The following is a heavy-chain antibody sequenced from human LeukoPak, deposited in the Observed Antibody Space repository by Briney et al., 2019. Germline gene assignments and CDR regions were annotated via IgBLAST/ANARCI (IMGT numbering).Heavy chain of an antibody. CDR3: ARDGLGYCSGGSCYGLNDFDY. CDR2: INPSGGST. V-gene: IGHV1-46*01. J-gene: IGHJ4*02. Sequence: ASVKVSCKASGYTFTGYYMHWVRQAPGQGLEWMGIINPSGGSTSYAQKFQGRVTMTRDMSTSTVYMELSSLRSEDTAVYYCARDGLGYCSGGSCYGLNDFDYWGQGTLVTVSS. D-gene: IGHD2-15*01. CDR1: GYTFTGYY.